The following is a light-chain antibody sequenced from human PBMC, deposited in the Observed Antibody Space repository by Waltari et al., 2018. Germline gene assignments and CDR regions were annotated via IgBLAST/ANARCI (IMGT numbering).Light chain of an antibody. CDR1: SSNIGSHR. J-gene: IGLJ2*01. CDR3: AAWDDSLNGVV. V-gene: IGLV1-44*01. CDR2: SNN. Sequence: QSVVTQPPSASGTPGQRVTLSCSGSSSNIGSHRLNWYQPLPGTAPKLRIYSNNAGPSGVPDRFAGSKSGTSASLAISGLQSEDEADYYCAAWDDSLNGVVFGGGTKLTVL.